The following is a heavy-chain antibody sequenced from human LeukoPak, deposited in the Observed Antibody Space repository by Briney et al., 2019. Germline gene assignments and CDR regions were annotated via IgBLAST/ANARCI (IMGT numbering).Heavy chain of an antibody. D-gene: IGHD6-13*01. Sequence: SETLSLTCTVSGGSISSSSYYWGWIRQPPGKGLEWIGSIYYSGSTYYNPSLKSRVTISVDTSKNQFSLKLSSVTAADTAVYYCARVTYSSSWYNYYYYYMDVWGKGTTVTVSS. CDR2: IYYSGST. V-gene: IGHV4-39*07. CDR1: GGSISSSSYY. CDR3: ARVTYSSSWYNYYYYYMDV. J-gene: IGHJ6*03.